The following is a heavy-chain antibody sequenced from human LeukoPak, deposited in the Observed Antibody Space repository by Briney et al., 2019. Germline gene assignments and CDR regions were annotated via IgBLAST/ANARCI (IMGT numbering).Heavy chain of an antibody. D-gene: IGHD1-26*01. CDR3: ARDNGGSYYGA. CDR1: GYTFPDYY. Sequence: ASVKVSCKASGYTFPDYYMHWVRQAPGQGLEWMGWIIPNSGGKNYAQKFQGRVTMTRDTSISTAYMELSSLRFDDTAVYYCARDNGGSYYGAWGQGTLVTVSS. CDR2: IIPNSGGK. J-gene: IGHJ5*02. V-gene: IGHV1-2*02.